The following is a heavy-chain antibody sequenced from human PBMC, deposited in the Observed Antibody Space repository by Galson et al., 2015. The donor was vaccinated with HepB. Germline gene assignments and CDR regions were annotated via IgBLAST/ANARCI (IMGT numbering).Heavy chain of an antibody. V-gene: IGHV4-34*01. J-gene: IGHJ4*02. Sequence: LSLTCAVYGGSFSGYYWSWIRQPPGKGLEWIGEINHSGSTNYNPSLKSRVTISVDTSKNQFSLKLSSVTAADTAVYYCARGGWGGVIVVVPAATGGAFDYWGQGTLVTVSS. CDR3: ARGGWGGVIVVVPAATGGAFDY. CDR1: GGSFSGYY. D-gene: IGHD2-2*01. CDR2: INHSGST.